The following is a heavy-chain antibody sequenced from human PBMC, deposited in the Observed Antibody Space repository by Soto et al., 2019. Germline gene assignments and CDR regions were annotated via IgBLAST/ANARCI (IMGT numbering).Heavy chain of an antibody. Sequence: GASVKVSCKASGGTFSSYTISWVRQAPGQGLEWMGRIIPILGIANYAQKFQGRVTITADKSTSTAYMELSSLRSEDTAVYYCARDQSPDIVVVVAAFENDAFDIWGQGTMVTVSS. J-gene: IGHJ3*02. V-gene: IGHV1-69*04. CDR1: GGTFSSYT. D-gene: IGHD2-15*01. CDR2: IIPILGIA. CDR3: ARDQSPDIVVVVAAFENDAFDI.